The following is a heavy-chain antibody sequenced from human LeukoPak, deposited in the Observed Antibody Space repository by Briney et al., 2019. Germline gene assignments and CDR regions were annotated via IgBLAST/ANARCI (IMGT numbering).Heavy chain of an antibody. CDR1: GFTFRSYS. Sequence: GGSLRLSCAASGFTFRSYSMNWVRQAPGKGLEWVSSISSSSSYIYYADSVKGRFTISRDNAKNSLYLQMNSLRAEDKAVYYCASVGRYDAFDIWGQGTMVTVSS. V-gene: IGHV3-21*01. CDR3: ASVGRYDAFDI. D-gene: IGHD3-16*02. CDR2: ISSSSSYI. J-gene: IGHJ3*02.